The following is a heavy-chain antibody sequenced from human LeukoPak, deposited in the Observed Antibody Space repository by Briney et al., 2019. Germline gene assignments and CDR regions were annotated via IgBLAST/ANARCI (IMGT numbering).Heavy chain of an antibody. J-gene: IGHJ6*02. CDR2: TYYRSKWYY. Sequence: SQTLSLTCALSGDSVSSISVAWNWLRQSPSRGLEWLGRTYYRSKWYYEYAVSVKSRIHISPDTSKNQFSLQLTSVTPEDTAVYYCSLARSEYHYGMDVWGQGTTVTVS. V-gene: IGHV6-1*01. CDR1: GDSVSSISVA. CDR3: SLARSEYHYGMDV.